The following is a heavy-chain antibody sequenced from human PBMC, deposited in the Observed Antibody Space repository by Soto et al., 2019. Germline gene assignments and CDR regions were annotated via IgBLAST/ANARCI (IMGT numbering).Heavy chain of an antibody. J-gene: IGHJ4*02. D-gene: IGHD3-10*01. CDR1: GFTFSDHY. V-gene: IGHV3-72*01. CDR3: ATPSYGSGTYYCDY. CDR2: TRNKANSYTT. Sequence: EVQLVESGGGLVQPGGSLRLSCTASGFTFSDHYMDWVRQAPGKGLEWVGRTRNKANSYTTEYAASVKGRFTISRDDSKNSLYLQMDSLQTEDTAVYFCATPSYGSGTYYCDYWGQGTLVTVSS.